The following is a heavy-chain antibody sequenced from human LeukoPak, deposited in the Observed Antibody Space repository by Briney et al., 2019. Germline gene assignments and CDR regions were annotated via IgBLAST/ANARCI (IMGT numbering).Heavy chain of an antibody. CDR3: AKPTRGSGGSFLIDY. CDR2: IWDDGSYK. J-gene: IGHJ4*02. CDR1: GFSFSSYG. Sequence: PGGSLRLSRAASGFSFSSYGMHWVRQAPGKGLEWVAVIWDDGSYKYYADSVKDRFTISRDNSKNTLYLQMNSLRAEDTAVYYCAKPTRGSGGSFLIDYWGQGTLVTVSS. V-gene: IGHV3-33*06. D-gene: IGHD2-15*01.